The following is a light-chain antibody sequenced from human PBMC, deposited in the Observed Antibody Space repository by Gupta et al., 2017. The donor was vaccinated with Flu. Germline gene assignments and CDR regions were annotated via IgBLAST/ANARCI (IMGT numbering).Light chain of an antibody. CDR2: EVS. J-gene: IGLJ1*01. CDR1: SSDIGTYNR. V-gene: IGLV2-18*02. CDR3: SSYTSTYTYV. Sequence: QSALTQPPSVPGSPGQSVTIPCTGTSSDIGTYNRVSWYQQPPGTAPKLIIYEVSNRPSGVPDRFSGSKSGNTASLTISGLQGEDEADYYCSSYTSTYTYVFGTGTKVTVL.